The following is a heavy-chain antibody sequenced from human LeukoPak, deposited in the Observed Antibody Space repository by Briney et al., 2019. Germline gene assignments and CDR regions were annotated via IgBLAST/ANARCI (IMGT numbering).Heavy chain of an antibody. CDR1: GGSISSGGYY. CDR2: ISYSGST. D-gene: IGHD3-9*01. J-gene: IGHJ3*02. CDR3: ARAHSYDILTGYRDAFDI. V-gene: IGHV4-31*03. Sequence: PSETLSLTCTVSGGSISSGGYYWSWIRQHPGKGLEWIGYISYSGSTYYNPSLKSRVTISVDTSKNQFSLKLSSVTAADTAVYYCARAHSYDILTGYRDAFDIWGQGTMVTVSS.